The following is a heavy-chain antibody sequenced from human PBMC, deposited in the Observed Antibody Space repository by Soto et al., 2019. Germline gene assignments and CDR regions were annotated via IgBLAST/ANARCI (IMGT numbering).Heavy chain of an antibody. Sequence: QVQLVQSGAEVKKPGASVKVSCKASGYTFTSYGISWVRQSPGQGLEWIGWISAYNGNTNYAQKLQGRVTMTTNTSTSTAYVELRSLRSDDTAVYYCARDDSSGWYGYYYYYGMDVWGQGTTVTVSS. CDR1: GYTFTSYG. CDR3: ARDDSSGWYGYYYYYGMDV. D-gene: IGHD6-19*01. V-gene: IGHV1-18*01. CDR2: ISAYNGNT. J-gene: IGHJ6*02.